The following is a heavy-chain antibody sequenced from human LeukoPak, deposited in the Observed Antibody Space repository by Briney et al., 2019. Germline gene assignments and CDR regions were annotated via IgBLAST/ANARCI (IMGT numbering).Heavy chain of an antibody. J-gene: IGHJ5*02. D-gene: IGHD6-13*01. V-gene: IGHV5-51*01. CDR2: IYPGDSDT. CDR1: GYSFTSYW. CDR3: ASIAAAGSTNNWFDP. Sequence: GESLKISCKGSGYSFTSYWIGWVRQMPGKGLEWMGIIYPGDSDTRYSPSFQGQATISADKSISTAYLQWSSLKASDTAMYYCASIAAAGSTNNWFDPWGQGTLVTVSS.